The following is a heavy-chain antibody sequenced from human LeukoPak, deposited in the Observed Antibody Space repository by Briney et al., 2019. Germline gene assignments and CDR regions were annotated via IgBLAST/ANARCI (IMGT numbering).Heavy chain of an antibody. J-gene: IGHJ4*02. V-gene: IGHV3-9*03. CDR3: ARGMATGGRLDY. CDR2: ISWNSGSI. CDR1: GFTFSSYA. Sequence: GGSLRLSCAASGFTFSSYAMSWVRQAPGKGLEWVSGISWNSGSIGYADSVKGRFTISRDNAKNSLFLQMNSLRAEDMALYYCARGMATGGRLDYWGQGTLVTVSS. D-gene: IGHD5-24*01.